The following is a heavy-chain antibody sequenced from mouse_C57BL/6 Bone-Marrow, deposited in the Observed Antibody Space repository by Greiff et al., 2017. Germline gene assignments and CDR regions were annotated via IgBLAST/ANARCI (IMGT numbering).Heavy chain of an antibody. CDR1: GFTFSDYG. V-gene: IGHV5-17*01. CDR2: ISSGSSTI. CDR3: ARPGSYAMDY. Sequence: EVKLKESGGGLVKPGGSLKLSCAASGFTFSDYGMHWVRQAPEKGLEWVAYISSGSSTIYYADTVKGRFTISRDNAKNTLFLQMTSLRSEDTAMYYCARPGSYAMDYWGQGTSVTVSS. J-gene: IGHJ4*01.